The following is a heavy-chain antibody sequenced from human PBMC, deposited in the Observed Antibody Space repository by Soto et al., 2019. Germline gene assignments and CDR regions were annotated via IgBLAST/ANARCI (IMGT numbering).Heavy chain of an antibody. CDR2: IYYSGST. CDR1: GGSVSSGSYY. D-gene: IGHD3-22*01. V-gene: IGHV4-61*01. CDR3: ARVAYYYDSSGYQSLYYFDY. J-gene: IGHJ4*02. Sequence: SETLSLTCTVSGGSVSSGSYYWSWIRQPPGKGLEWIGYIYYSGSTNYNPSLKSRVTISVDTSKNQFSLKLSSVTAADTAVYYCARVAYYYDSSGYQSLYYFDYWGQGTLVTVSA.